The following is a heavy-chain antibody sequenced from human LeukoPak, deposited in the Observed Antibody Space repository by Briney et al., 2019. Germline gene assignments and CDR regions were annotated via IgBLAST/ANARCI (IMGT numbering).Heavy chain of an antibody. CDR2: IKQDGSER. V-gene: IGHV3-7*01. CDR3: ASLIDYDFWSGYCY. D-gene: IGHD3-3*01. Sequence: GGSLRLSCAASRFTFSNYWMSWVRQAPGKGLEWVANIKQDGSERYYVDSVRGQFTISRDNAKNSLFLQMNSLKAEDTAVYYCASLIDYDFWSGYCYWGQGTLVTVSS. CDR1: RFTFSNYW. J-gene: IGHJ4*02.